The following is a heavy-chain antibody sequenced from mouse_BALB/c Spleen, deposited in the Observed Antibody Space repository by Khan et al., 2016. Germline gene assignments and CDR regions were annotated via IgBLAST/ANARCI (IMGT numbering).Heavy chain of an antibody. Sequence: IQLVQSGAELVKPGASVKLSCTASGFNIKDTYMHWVKQRPEQGLEWIGRIDPANGNTKYDPKFQGTATITADTSSNTAYLQLSSLTSEDTAVYYCGRWPCDYGVGFAYWGEGTLVTVSA. CDR1: GFNIKDTY. CDR2: IDPANGNT. CDR3: GRWPCDYGVGFAY. D-gene: IGHD2-13*01. V-gene: IGHV14-3*02. J-gene: IGHJ3*01.